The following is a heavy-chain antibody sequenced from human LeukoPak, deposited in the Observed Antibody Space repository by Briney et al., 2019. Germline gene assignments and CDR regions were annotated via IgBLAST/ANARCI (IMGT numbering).Heavy chain of an antibody. V-gene: IGHV1-46*01. CDR3: ARWGGTYGGRYDY. D-gene: IGHD4-23*01. Sequence: GASVKVSCKTSGYTFTGYYMHWVRQAPGQGLEWMGIINPSGGSTSYAQKFQGRVTMTRDMSTSTVYMELSSLRSEDTAVYYCARWGGTYGGRYDYWGQGTLVTVSS. CDR2: INPSGGST. CDR1: GYTFTGYY. J-gene: IGHJ4*02.